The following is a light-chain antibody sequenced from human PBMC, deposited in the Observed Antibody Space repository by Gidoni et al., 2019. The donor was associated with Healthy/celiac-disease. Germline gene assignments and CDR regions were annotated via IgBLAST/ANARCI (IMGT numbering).Light chain of an antibody. J-gene: IGKJ1*01. Sequence: EIVMTQYPATLSVSPGERATLSCRASQSVSSSSAWYQQKPGEAPLLLIYGASTRTTGIPARFCGGGSGAEFTLTTSSLLSDDYAVYYCRQYNCCSPERTFGQGTKVEIK. CDR1: QSVSSS. CDR2: GAS. CDR3: RQYNCCSPERT. V-gene: IGKV3-15*01.